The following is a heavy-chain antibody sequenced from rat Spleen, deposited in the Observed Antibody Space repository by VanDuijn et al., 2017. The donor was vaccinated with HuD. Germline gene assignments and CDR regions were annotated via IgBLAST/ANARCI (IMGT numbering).Heavy chain of an antibody. Sequence: EVQLVESGGGLVQPGRSLKLSCVASGLTFSDYGMNWIRQAPGKGLEWVAYISGSSGTIYYAETVRDRFTISRDNSKNTLYLQLNSLRFEDTALYYCTRCYHYSGDWFANWGQGTLVPVSS. CDR2: ISGSSGT. CDR1: GLTFSDYG. J-gene: IGHJ3*01. V-gene: IGHV5-34*01. D-gene: IGHD1-1*01. CDR3: TRCYHYSGDWFAN.